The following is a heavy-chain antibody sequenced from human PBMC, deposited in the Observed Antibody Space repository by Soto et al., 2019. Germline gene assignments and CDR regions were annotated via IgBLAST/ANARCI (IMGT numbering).Heavy chain of an antibody. CDR2: INHRGSA. V-gene: IGHV4-4*02. CDR1: GASVSSTYW. D-gene: IGHD5-18*01. J-gene: IGHJ5*02. Sequence: PSETLSLTCAVSGASVSSTYWWSWVRQPPGKGPEWIGEINHRGSANYNPSLKSRVTISVDISRSQFSLRLTSVTAADTAVYYCARGRGYSYGLDPWGQGTLVTVSS. CDR3: ARGRGYSYGLDP.